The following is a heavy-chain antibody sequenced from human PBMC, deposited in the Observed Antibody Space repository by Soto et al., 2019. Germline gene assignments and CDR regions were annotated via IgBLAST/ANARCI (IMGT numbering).Heavy chain of an antibody. D-gene: IGHD2-2*01. CDR2: INYSGST. CDR1: SGSMSSSLNH. CDR3: AKRAGYCSGTSCYGHYDMDV. J-gene: IGHJ6*01. Sequence: PSETLSLTCIVSSGSMSSSLNHWGWIRQPPGKGLEWIGNINYSGSTYYNPSLQSRLTISVDTSNNQFSLTLSSVTAADTAVYYCAKRAGYCSGTSCYGHYDMDVWGQGTTVT. V-gene: IGHV4-39*01.